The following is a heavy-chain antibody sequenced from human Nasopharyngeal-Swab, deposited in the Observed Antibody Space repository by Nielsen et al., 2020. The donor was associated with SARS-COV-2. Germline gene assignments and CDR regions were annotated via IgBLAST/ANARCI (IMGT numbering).Heavy chain of an antibody. CDR3: ARPSSGSYQSYFDY. Sequence: GESLKISCAASGFTFSSYAMHWVRQAPGKGLEWVAVISYDGSNKYYADSVKGRFTISRDNSKNTLYLQMNSLRAEDTAVYYCARPSSGSYQSYFDYWGQGTLVTASS. CDR2: ISYDGSNK. D-gene: IGHD1-26*01. V-gene: IGHV3-30-3*01. CDR1: GFTFSSYA. J-gene: IGHJ4*02.